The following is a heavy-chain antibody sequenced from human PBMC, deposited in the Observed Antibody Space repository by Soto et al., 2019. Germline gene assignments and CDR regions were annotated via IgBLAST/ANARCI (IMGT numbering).Heavy chain of an antibody. D-gene: IGHD3-22*01. V-gene: IGHV3-15*01. CDR3: ATHNYYTFEY. CDR2: IKSKTDGGTA. CDR1: GFTFSDHY. J-gene: IGHJ4*02. Sequence: PGGSLRLSCAASGFTFSDHYIDWVRQGPGKGLEWVGRIKSKTDGGTADYAAPVKGRFTISRDDSKNTLYLQMNSLKIEDTSLYYCATHNYYTFEYWGQGALVTVSS.